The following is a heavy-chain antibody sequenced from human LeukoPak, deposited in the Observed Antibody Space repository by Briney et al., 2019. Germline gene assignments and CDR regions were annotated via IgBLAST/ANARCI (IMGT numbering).Heavy chain of an antibody. D-gene: IGHD2-21*01. Sequence: SETLPLTCTVSGGSISSSSYSWGWIRQPPGKGLEWIGSIYYSGSTYYNPSLKSRVTISVDTSKNQFSLKLSSVTAADTAVYYCARRNTIQPAYFDYWGQGTLVTVSS. V-gene: IGHV4-39*01. CDR2: IYYSGST. CDR3: ARRNTIQPAYFDY. CDR1: GGSISSSSYS. J-gene: IGHJ4*02.